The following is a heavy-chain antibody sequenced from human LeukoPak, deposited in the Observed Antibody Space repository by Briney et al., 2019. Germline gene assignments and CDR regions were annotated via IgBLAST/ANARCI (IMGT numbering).Heavy chain of an antibody. Sequence: PGGSLRLSCAASGFTFSSYSMNWVRQAPGKGLEWVSSISSSSSYIYYADSVKGRFTISRDNAKNSLYLQMNSLRAEDTAVYYCARDQEYSYGYAYYYYGMDVWGQGTTVTVSS. CDR3: ARDQEYSYGYAYYYYGMDV. D-gene: IGHD5-18*01. J-gene: IGHJ6*02. CDR1: GFTFSSYS. CDR2: ISSSSSYI. V-gene: IGHV3-21*01.